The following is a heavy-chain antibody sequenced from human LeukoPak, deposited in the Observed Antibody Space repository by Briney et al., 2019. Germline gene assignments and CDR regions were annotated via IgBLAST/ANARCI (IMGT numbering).Heavy chain of an antibody. CDR1: GYTFTSYY. D-gene: IGHD2-8*02. J-gene: IGHJ4*02. CDR3: ARDGLTVSGFDY. V-gene: IGHV1-46*01. CDR2: INPSGGST. Sequence: ASVKVSCKASGYTFTSYYMHWVRQAPGQGLEWMGIINPSGGSTSYAQKFQGRVTMTRDTSTSTVYMELSSLRSEDTAACYCARDGLTVSGFDYWGQGTLVTVSS.